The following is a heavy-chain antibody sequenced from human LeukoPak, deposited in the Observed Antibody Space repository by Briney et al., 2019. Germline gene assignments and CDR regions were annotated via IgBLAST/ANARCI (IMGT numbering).Heavy chain of an antibody. D-gene: IGHD3-16*01. V-gene: IGHV3-33*06. CDR3: AKDLGGGTPVY. CDR1: GFTFSHYG. CDR2: IWYDGSKK. Sequence: GGSLRLSCAASGFTFSHYGMHWVRQAPGKGLEWVAVIWYDGSKKYSADSVKGRFTISRDNSKNTLYLQMNSLRAEDTAVYYCAKDLGGGTPVYWGQGTLVTVSS. J-gene: IGHJ4*02.